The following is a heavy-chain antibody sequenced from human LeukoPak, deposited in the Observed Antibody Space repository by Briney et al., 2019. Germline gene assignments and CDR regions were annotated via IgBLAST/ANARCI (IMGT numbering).Heavy chain of an antibody. D-gene: IGHD3-3*01. Sequence: PSETLSLTCAVSGYSISSGYYWGWIRQPPRKGLEWIGSIYHSGSTYYNPSLKSRVTISVDTSKNQFSLKLSSVTAADTAVYYCARLRSTVTYYDFWSGYYTRDYWGQGTLVTVSS. CDR1: GYSISSGYY. J-gene: IGHJ4*02. CDR2: IYHSGST. CDR3: ARLRSTVTYYDFWSGYYTRDY. V-gene: IGHV4-38-2*01.